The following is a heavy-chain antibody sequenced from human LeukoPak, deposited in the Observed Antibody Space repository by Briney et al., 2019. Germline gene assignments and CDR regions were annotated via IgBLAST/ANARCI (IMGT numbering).Heavy chain of an antibody. Sequence: SETLSLTCNVSGGSFSSGSYFWTWIRQPPGKGLEWIGYIYYSGHTRYRPSLQSRLTISSDTSKNQVSLNLNSVTAADTAVYYCARLDVWGQGTTVTVSS. J-gene: IGHJ6*02. CDR3: ARLDV. CDR1: GGSFSSGSYF. V-gene: IGHV4-61*01. CDR2: IYYSGHT.